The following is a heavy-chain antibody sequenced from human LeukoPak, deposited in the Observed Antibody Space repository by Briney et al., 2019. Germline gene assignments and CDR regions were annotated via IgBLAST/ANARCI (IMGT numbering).Heavy chain of an antibody. CDR1: GYTFTSYA. J-gene: IGHJ6*04. Sequence: ASVKVSCKASGYTFTSYAMHWVRQAPGQRLEWMGWINAGNGNTKYSQKFQGRVTITRDTSASTAYMELSSLRSEDTAVYYCARGGAGSGRNYGMGVWGKGTTVTVSS. D-gene: IGHD3-10*01. CDR3: ARGGAGSGRNYGMGV. CDR2: INAGNGNT. V-gene: IGHV1-3*01.